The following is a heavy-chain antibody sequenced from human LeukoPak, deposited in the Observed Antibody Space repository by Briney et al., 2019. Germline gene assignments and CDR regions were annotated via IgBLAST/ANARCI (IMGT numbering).Heavy chain of an antibody. Sequence: ASVKVSCKASGYTFTSYGVSWVRQAPGQGLEWMGWISAYNGNTNYAQKLQGRVTMTTDTSTSTAYMELSSLRSEDTAVYYCARARITMVRGTNYMDVWGKGTTVTVSS. V-gene: IGHV1-18*01. CDR2: ISAYNGNT. J-gene: IGHJ6*03. CDR3: ARARITMVRGTNYMDV. CDR1: GYTFTSYG. D-gene: IGHD3-10*01.